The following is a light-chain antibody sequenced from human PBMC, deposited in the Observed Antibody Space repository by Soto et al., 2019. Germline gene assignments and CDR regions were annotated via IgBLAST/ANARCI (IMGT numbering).Light chain of an antibody. CDR1: QSISTN. J-gene: IGKJ1*01. Sequence: DIAMTQSPPILSVSPGEAATLSCRASQSISTNLAWYQHIPGQAPRLLIVSSSRRPTDVPARFSGSGSGTDFTLTIRSLQSEDSAFYYCRQDNNLPPTFGQGTKVEVK. V-gene: IGKV3-15*01. CDR2: SSS. CDR3: RQDNNLPPT.